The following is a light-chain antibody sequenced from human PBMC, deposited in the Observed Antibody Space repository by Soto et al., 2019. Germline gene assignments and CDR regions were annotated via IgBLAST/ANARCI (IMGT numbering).Light chain of an antibody. CDR2: GAS. CDR1: QSVSNN. CDR3: QQNDNWPPLT. Sequence: EIVMTQSPATLSVPPGERATLFCRASQSVSNNLAWYQQKPGQAPRLLIYGASTRATGIPARFSGSGSGTEFTRTISSLQSEDSAVYYCQQNDNWPPLTFGGGTKVEIK. V-gene: IGKV3-15*01. J-gene: IGKJ4*01.